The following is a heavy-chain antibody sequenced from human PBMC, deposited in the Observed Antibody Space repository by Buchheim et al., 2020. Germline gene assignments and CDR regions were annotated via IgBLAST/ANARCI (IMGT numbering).Heavy chain of an antibody. Sequence: EVQLLESGGGLVQPGGSLRLSCAASGFTFSNYAMNWVRQAPGKGLEWVSAIGYSGDSTYYADSVKGRFTISRDNSKNTLYLQMNSLRAEDTAVYYCAKDGRSSSANFDYWGQGTL. J-gene: IGHJ4*02. V-gene: IGHV3-23*01. CDR1: GFTFSNYA. D-gene: IGHD6-13*01. CDR2: IGYSGDST. CDR3: AKDGRSSSANFDY.